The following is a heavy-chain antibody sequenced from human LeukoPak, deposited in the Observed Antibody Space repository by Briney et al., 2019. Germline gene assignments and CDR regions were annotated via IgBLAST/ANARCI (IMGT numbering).Heavy chain of an antibody. Sequence: GASVKVSCKASGYTFTNYPIHWVRQAPGQRLEWMAWINAGNGNTKYSQKFQGRVTITRDTSASTAYMELSSLRSEDTAVYYCATWFGEPRIDYWGQGTPVTVSS. D-gene: IGHD3-10*01. CDR3: ATWFGEPRIDY. V-gene: IGHV1-3*01. J-gene: IGHJ4*02. CDR2: INAGNGNT. CDR1: GYTFTNYP.